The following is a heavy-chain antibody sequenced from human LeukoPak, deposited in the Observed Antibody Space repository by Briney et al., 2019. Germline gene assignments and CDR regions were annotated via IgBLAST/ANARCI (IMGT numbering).Heavy chain of an antibody. CDR2: IYYSGST. J-gene: IGHJ5*02. Sequence: SQTLPLTCTVSGGSISSGGYYWSWIRQHPGKGLEWIGYIYYSGSTYYNPSLKSRVTISVDTSKNQFSLKLSSVTAADTAVYYCARGGDYYGSGSYDNWFDPWGQGTLVTVSS. CDR1: GGSISSGGYY. CDR3: ARGGDYYGSGSYDNWFDP. V-gene: IGHV4-31*03. D-gene: IGHD3-10*01.